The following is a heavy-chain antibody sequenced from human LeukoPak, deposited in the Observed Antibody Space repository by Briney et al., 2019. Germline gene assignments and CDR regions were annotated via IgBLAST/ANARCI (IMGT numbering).Heavy chain of an antibody. D-gene: IGHD2-2*01. CDR1: GASISSYY. Sequence: SETLSLTCSVSGASISSYYWSWIRQPAGKGLEWIGYIYDSGSTSYNPSLKSRVTISVDIPKNQFSLKLSSVTAADTAVYYCARGRLIGVLVPAGIGAFDLWGQGTVVTVSS. J-gene: IGHJ3*01. CDR2: IYDSGST. V-gene: IGHV4-59*01. CDR3: ARGRLIGVLVPAGIGAFDL.